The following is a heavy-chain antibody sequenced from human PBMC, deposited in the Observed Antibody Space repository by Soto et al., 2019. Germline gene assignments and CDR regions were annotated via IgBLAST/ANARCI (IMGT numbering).Heavy chain of an antibody. Sequence: ASVKVSCKASGYTSTNYDIEWVRQATGQGPEWLGFINPDSANTGYAQKFQGRVTFTRNTSISTVYMDLSNLRSEDTAVYYFANNWTISPVAFDIWGQGTMVPVSS. CDR1: GYTSTNYD. V-gene: IGHV1-8*01. J-gene: IGHJ3*02. D-gene: IGHD3-3*01. CDR2: INPDSANT. CDR3: ANNWTISPVAFDI.